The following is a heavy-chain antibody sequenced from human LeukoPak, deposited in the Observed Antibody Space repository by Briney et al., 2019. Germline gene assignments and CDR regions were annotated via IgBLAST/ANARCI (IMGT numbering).Heavy chain of an antibody. J-gene: IGHJ6*04. Sequence: SETLSLTCAVPDGAFSDYYWSWIRQPPGKGLEWIGEIHRSGSAKYNPSLKSRLTISVDTSKTQSSLKLSSVTAADTAVYYCARVTASGRAGYHYTYNSYGMDVWGKGTTVTVSS. CDR2: IHRSGSA. V-gene: IGHV4-34*01. CDR3: ARVTASGRAGYHYTYNSYGMDV. CDR1: DGAFSDYY. D-gene: IGHD5-12*01.